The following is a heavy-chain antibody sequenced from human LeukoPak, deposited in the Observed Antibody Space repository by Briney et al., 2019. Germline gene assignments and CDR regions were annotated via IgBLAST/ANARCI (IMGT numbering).Heavy chain of an antibody. D-gene: IGHD4-11*01. CDR1: GDSFISHT. J-gene: IGHJ4*02. V-gene: IGHV3-48*01. Sequence: GGSLRLSCAGSGDSFISHTMIWVRQAPGKGLEWISYIGYSGSPIYYADSVKGRFGISRDDAKTSLYLHMNSLRAGDTAIYYCAREYDSRARFDSWGQGILVTVSS. CDR3: AREYDSRARFDS. CDR2: IGYSGSPI.